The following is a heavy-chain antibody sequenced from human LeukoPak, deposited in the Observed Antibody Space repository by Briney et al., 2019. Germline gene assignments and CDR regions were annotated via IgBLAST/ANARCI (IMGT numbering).Heavy chain of an antibody. J-gene: IGHJ2*01. V-gene: IGHV3-21*01. CDR1: GFTFSIYS. D-gene: IGHD1-14*01. Sequence: GGSLRLSCAASGFTFSIYSMNWVRLAPGKGLEWVSCISSTSSYIYYADSVKGRFTISRDNAKNSVYLQMNSLRAEDTAVYYCARDRSNLNWFLDLWGRGTLVTVSS. CDR2: ISSTSSYI. CDR3: ARDRSNLNWFLDL.